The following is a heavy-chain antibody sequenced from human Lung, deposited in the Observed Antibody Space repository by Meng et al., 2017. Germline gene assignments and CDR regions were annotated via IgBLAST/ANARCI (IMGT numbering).Heavy chain of an antibody. CDR3: ERVTRETIFGVVIGYYFDY. J-gene: IGHJ4*02. D-gene: IGHD3-3*01. CDR1: GFTVSSNY. CDR2: IYSGGST. Sequence: GESLKISCAASGFTVSSNYMSCVRQAPGKGLEWVSVIYSGGSTYYADSVKGRFTISRDNSKNTLYLQMNNLRAEDTAVYYCERVTRETIFGVVIGYYFDYWGQGTLVTVSS. V-gene: IGHV3-53*01.